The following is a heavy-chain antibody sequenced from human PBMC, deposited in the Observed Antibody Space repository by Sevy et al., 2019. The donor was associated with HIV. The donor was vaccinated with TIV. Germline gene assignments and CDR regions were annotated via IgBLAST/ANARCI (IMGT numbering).Heavy chain of an antibody. V-gene: IGHV3-30-3*01. J-gene: IGHJ3*02. CDR3: ARFPPQRAFDI. Sequence: GGSLRLSCEAFGFAFSDYAMHWVRQVPGKGLEWLAVVSYDGSNTSYGDSVKGRFNVSRDNSKNTLYLQMNSLRRDDTAVFYCARFPPQRAFDIWGQGTTVTVSS. CDR1: GFAFSDYA. CDR2: VSYDGSNT.